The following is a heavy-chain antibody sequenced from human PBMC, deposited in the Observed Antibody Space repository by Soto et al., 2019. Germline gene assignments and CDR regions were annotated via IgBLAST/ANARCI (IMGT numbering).Heavy chain of an antibody. CDR2: ISSSSSYI. J-gene: IGHJ3*01. V-gene: IGHV3-21*01. CDR1: GFTFSSYS. Sequence: GGSLGLSCAASGFTFSSYSMNWVRQAQGKGLEWVSSISSSSSYIYYADSVKGRFTISRDNAKNSLYLQMNSLRAEDTDVYYYVRPFTARAFSFRAFDFWGQGIRVPVS. CDR3: VRPFTARAFSFRAFDF. D-gene: IGHD2-15*01.